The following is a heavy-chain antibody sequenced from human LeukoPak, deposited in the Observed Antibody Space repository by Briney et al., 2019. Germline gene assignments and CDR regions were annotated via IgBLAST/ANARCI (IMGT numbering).Heavy chain of an antibody. Sequence: SETLSLTCTVSGGSVSSGSYYWSWIRQPPGKGLEWIGYIYYSGSTNYTPSLKSRVPISVDTSKNQFSLKLSSVTAADTAVYYCARTDAVYDILTGYYPYYFDYWGQGTLVTVSS. V-gene: IGHV4-61*01. D-gene: IGHD3-9*01. J-gene: IGHJ4*02. CDR1: GGSVSSGSYY. CDR3: ARTDAVYDILTGYYPYYFDY. CDR2: IYYSGST.